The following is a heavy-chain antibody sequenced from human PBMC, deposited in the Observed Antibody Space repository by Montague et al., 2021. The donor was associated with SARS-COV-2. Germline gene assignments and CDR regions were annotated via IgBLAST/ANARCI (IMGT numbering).Heavy chain of an antibody. D-gene: IGHD6-19*01. J-gene: IGHJ4*02. CDR2: ISISGST. Sequence: TLSLTCTVSGGSISSGSYYWSWIRQPAGKGLEWIGRISISGSTNYNPSLKSRVTISVDTSKNQFSLKPSSVTAADTAVYYCARDIAVAGLFDYWGQGTLVTVSS. V-gene: IGHV4-61*02. CDR3: ARDIAVAGLFDY. CDR1: GGSISSGSYY.